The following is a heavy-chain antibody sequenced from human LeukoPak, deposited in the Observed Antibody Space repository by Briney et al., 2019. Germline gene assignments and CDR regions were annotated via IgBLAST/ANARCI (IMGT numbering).Heavy chain of an antibody. CDR3: AKGFLPTYCSGGSCYSPRH. D-gene: IGHD2-15*01. CDR2: ISGSGGST. J-gene: IGHJ4*02. V-gene: IGHV3-23*01. Sequence: PGGSLRLSCAASGFTFSSYAMSWVRQAPGKGLEWASAISGSGGSTYYADSVKGRFTISRDNSKNTLYLQMNSLRAEDTAVYYCAKGFLPTYCSGGSCYSPRHWGQGTLVTVSS. CDR1: GFTFSSYA.